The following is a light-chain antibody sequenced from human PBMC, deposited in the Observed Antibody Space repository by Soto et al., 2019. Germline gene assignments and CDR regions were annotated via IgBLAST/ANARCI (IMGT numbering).Light chain of an antibody. CDR1: SSDVGGYNY. CDR3: SSYTSSSRV. CDR2: DVS. V-gene: IGLV2-14*01. J-gene: IGLJ3*02. Sequence: QSALTQPASVSGSPGQSITISCTGTSSDVGGYNYVSWYQQHPGKAPKLMIYDVSNRPSGVSNRFSGPKSGNTASLTISGLQAEDEADYYCSSYTSSSRVFGGGTQLTVL.